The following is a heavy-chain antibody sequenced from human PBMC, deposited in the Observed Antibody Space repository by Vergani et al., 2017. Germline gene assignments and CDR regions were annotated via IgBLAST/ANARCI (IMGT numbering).Heavy chain of an antibody. CDR1: GFTFSSYA. CDR3: ARAMILWFGENDY. V-gene: IGHV3-30-3*01. J-gene: IGHJ4*02. D-gene: IGHD3-10*01. CDR2: ISYDGSNK. Sequence: QVQLVESGGGVVQPGRSLRLSCAASGFTFSSYAMHWVRQAPGKGLEWVAVISYDGSNKYYADSVKGRFTISRDNSKNPLYLQMNSLRAEDTAVYYCARAMILWFGENDYWGQGTLVTVSS.